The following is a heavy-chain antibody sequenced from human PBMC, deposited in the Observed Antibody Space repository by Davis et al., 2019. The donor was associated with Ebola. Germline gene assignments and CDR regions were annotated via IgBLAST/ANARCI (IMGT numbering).Heavy chain of an antibody. V-gene: IGHV3-53*01. CDR2: IYSSSST. CDR1: GFRLISYG. Sequence: PGGSLRLSCAASGFRLISYGMHWVRQPPGKGLEWVAVIYSSSSTFYIDSVKGRFTVSRDNSKNLSLQMNSLRAEDTAVYYCARTRVDSSGYAMDVWGQGTTVIV. J-gene: IGHJ6*02. CDR3: ARTRVDSSGYAMDV. D-gene: IGHD3-22*01.